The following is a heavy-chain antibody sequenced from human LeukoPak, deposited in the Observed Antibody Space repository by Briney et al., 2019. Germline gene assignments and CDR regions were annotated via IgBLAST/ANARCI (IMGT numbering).Heavy chain of an antibody. CDR1: GYTFTGYY. CDR3: ARGYDILTGYLGY. CDR2: INPNSGGT. J-gene: IGHJ4*02. V-gene: IGHV1-2*04. D-gene: IGHD3-9*01. Sequence: ASVKVSCKASGYTFTGYYMHWVRQAPGQGLEWMGWINPNSGGTNYAQKFQGWVTMTRDTSISTAYMELSRLRSDDTAVYYCARGYDILTGYLGYWGQGTLVTVSS.